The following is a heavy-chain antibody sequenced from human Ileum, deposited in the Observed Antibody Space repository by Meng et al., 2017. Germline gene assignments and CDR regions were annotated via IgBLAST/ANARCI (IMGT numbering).Heavy chain of an antibody. J-gene: IGHJ4*02. CDR3: ASGSGSLDY. D-gene: IGHD3-3*01. CDR1: VGSVASHIAD. V-gene: IGHV6-1*01. CDR2: PYYRSKWYS. Sequence: HLQQCGHVMVTTSHTSPLTCTDFVGSVASHIADWNSIRQSPSRRLEWLGRPYYRSKWYSEYAVSVKSRISITPDTSKNQFSLQMNSVTPEDTAVYYCASGSGSLDYWGPGTLVTVSS.